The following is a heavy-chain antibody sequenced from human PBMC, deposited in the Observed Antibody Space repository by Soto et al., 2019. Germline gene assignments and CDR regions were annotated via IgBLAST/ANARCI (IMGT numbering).Heavy chain of an antibody. CDR3: ARGQEGVVATH. V-gene: IGHV4-34*01. Sequence: QVQLQQWGAGLLKPSETLSLNCAVTGGSLSGYYWSWIRQPPGKGLEWIGEVKDGGHTNYSPSLRGXATXSXXPSNHQCALRLNSVTAADTGVYYCARGQEGVVATHWDQGSLVTVSS. CDR2: VKDGGHT. J-gene: IGHJ4*02. CDR1: GGSLSGYY. D-gene: IGHD5-12*01.